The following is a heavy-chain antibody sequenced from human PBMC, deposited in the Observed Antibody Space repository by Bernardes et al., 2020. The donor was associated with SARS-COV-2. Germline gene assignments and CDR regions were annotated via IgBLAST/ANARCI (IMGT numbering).Heavy chain of an antibody. Sequence: GGSLRRSCAASGFTFSSYAMSWVRQAPGKGLEWVSAISGSGGSTYYADSVKGRFTISRDNSKNTLYLQMNSLRAEDTAVYYCANFFDVNYFDYWGQGTLVTVSS. CDR2: ISGSGGST. CDR1: GFTFSSYA. V-gene: IGHV3-23*01. D-gene: IGHD3-3*01. J-gene: IGHJ4*02. CDR3: ANFFDVNYFDY.